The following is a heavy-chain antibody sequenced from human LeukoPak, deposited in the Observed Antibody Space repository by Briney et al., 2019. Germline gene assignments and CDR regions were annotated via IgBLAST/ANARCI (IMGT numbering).Heavy chain of an antibody. J-gene: IGHJ6*02. Sequence: PGASVKVSCKASGGTFSSYAISWVRQAPGQGLEWMGRIIPILGIANHAQKFQGRATITADKSTSTAYMELSSLRSEDTAVYYCARDTTPSPYDILTGYYNGFQHYYGMDVWGQGTTVTVSS. D-gene: IGHD3-9*01. CDR1: GGTFSSYA. V-gene: IGHV1-69*04. CDR3: ARDTTPSPYDILTGYYNGFQHYYGMDV. CDR2: IIPILGIA.